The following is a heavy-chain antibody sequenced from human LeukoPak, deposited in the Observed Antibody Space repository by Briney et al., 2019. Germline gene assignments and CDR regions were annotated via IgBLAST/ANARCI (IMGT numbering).Heavy chain of an antibody. CDR3: ARGRVLLWFGERQGIDY. CDR2: ISSSSSTI. V-gene: IGHV3-48*02. D-gene: IGHD3-10*01. Sequence: GGSLRLSCAGSGFTFSSYSMNWVRQAPGKGLEWVSYISSSSSTIYYADSVKGRFTISRDNAKNSLYLQMNSLRDEDTAVYYCARGRVLLWFGERQGIDYWGQGTLVTAST. CDR1: GFTFSSYS. J-gene: IGHJ4*02.